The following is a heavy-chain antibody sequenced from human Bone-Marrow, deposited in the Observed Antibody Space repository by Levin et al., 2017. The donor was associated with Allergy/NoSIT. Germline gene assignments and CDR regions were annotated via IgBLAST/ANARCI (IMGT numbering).Heavy chain of an antibody. D-gene: IGHD3-22*01. V-gene: IGHV3-74*01. J-gene: IGHJ3*01. CDR1: GFTFSHYW. CDR3: ARVGRYDTNNFYRWWGAFDL. Sequence: GESLKISCAASGFTFSHYWMHWVRQIPGKGLVWVSRINSDATSTSYADSVKGRFSISRDNAKNTVYLQMNSLRAEDTAVYFCARVGRYDTNNFYRWWGAFDLWGQGTMVTVSS. CDR2: INSDATST.